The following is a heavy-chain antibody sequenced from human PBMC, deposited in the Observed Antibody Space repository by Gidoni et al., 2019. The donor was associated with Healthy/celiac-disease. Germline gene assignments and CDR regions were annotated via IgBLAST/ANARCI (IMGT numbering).Heavy chain of an antibody. CDR2: INHSGST. CDR1: GGSFSGYY. Sequence: QVQLQQSGAGLLKPSETLSPTCAVYGGSFSGYYWSWIRQPPGKGLEWIGEINHSGSTNYNPSLKSRVTISVDTSKNQFSLKLSSVTAADTAVYYCARSRYYYGMDVWGQGTTVTVSS. J-gene: IGHJ6*02. CDR3: ARSRYYYGMDV. V-gene: IGHV4-34*01.